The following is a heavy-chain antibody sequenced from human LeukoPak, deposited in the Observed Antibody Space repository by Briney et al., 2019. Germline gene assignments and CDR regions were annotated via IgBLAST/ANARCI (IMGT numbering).Heavy chain of an antibody. V-gene: IGHV6-1*01. CDR3: ARVPYYYDSSGFDYFDY. J-gene: IGHJ4*02. Sequence: SQTLSLTCAISGDSVSRNSAGWNWVRQSPSRGLEWLGRTYYRSRWYNDYAVFVKSRITINPDTSKNQFSLQLNSVTPEDTAVYYCARVPYYYDSSGFDYFDYWGQGTLVTVSS. D-gene: IGHD3-22*01. CDR1: GDSVSRNSAG. CDR2: TYYRSRWYN.